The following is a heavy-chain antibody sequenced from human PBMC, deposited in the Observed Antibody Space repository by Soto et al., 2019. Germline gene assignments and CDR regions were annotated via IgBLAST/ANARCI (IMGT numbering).Heavy chain of an antibody. D-gene: IGHD5-18*01. Sequence: SETLSLTCTVSGGSISSSTYYWGWIRQPPGKGLEWIGTIYYSGSTYYNPSLKSRVTISVDTSKNQFSLKLSSVTAADTAVYYGARHVISYGYYFDEWGQGTLVTVSS. J-gene: IGHJ4*02. CDR1: GGSISSSTYY. V-gene: IGHV4-39*01. CDR3: ARHVISYGYYFDE. CDR2: IYYSGST.